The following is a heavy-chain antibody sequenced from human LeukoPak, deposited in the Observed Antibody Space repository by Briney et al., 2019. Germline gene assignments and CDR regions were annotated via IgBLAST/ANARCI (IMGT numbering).Heavy chain of an antibody. Sequence: GSLRLSCAASGFTFSYHAMSWVRQAPGKGLEWIGEINHSGSTNYNPSLKSRVTISVDTSKNQFSLKLSSVTAADTAVYYCARYVVVVPAASYGMDVWGQGTTVTVSS. V-gene: IGHV4-34*01. CDR2: INHSGST. CDR1: GFTFSYHA. D-gene: IGHD2-2*01. J-gene: IGHJ6*02. CDR3: ARYVVVVPAASYGMDV.